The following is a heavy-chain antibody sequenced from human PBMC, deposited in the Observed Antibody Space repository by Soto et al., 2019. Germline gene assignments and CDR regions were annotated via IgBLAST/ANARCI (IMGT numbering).Heavy chain of an antibody. CDR1: GVSISSGGYY. D-gene: IGHD2-2*01. CDR2: IYYSGST. Sequence: TLSLTCAVSGVSISSGGYYWSCIRQHPGKGLDWIGYIYYSGSTYDNPSLQSRVTISEDTSKNQFFLKLSSVTAADTAAYYFGSYASREPPSGFGVWGQGTTVTVSS. CDR3: GSYASREPPSGFGV. J-gene: IGHJ6*02. V-gene: IGHV4-31*11.